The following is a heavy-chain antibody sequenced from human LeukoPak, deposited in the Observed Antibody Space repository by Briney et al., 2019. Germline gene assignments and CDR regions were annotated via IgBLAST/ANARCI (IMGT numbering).Heavy chain of an antibody. V-gene: IGHV3-9*01. Sequence: GGSLRLSCAASGFTFDDYAMHWVRQAPGKGLEWVSGISWNSGSIGYADSVKGRFTISRDNAKNSLYLQMNSLRAEDTVLYYCAKDSYGSGSYVDYWGQGTLVTVSS. D-gene: IGHD3-10*01. CDR1: GFTFDDYA. CDR2: ISWNSGSI. J-gene: IGHJ4*02. CDR3: AKDSYGSGSYVDY.